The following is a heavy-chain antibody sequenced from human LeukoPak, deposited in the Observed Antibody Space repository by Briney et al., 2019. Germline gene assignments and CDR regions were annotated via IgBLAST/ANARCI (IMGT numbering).Heavy chain of an antibody. CDR2: IIPILGTS. CDR3: ATHKSSSWRNNWFEP. Sequence: SVNLSCNGSAGAFTSNAISWVRQPPGPGLEWMGRIIPILGTSNFAQKFHRRVTITPDRSTSPAYMKMRSMRSEYKAVYYCATHKSSSWRNNWFEPWGQGTLVTVSS. J-gene: IGHJ5*02. V-gene: IGHV1-69*06. CDR1: AGAFTSNA. D-gene: IGHD6-13*01.